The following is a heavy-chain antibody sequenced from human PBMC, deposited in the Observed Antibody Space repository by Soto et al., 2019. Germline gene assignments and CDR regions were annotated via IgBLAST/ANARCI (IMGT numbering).Heavy chain of an antibody. D-gene: IGHD1-1*01. J-gene: IGHJ3*02. CDR1: GIAVSTSGVG. V-gene: IGHV2-5*01. CDR2: VYWNDDK. CDR3: ARGLATLPVFAFDI. Sequence: GPTRVNPTQTLTLTFTLSGIAVSTSGVGLGWIRQTPGKALEWLALVYWNDDKHYSPSLKTRLTITKDTSKTQAILTMTTMDPVDTATYYCARGLATLPVFAFDIWGQGTVVTVSS.